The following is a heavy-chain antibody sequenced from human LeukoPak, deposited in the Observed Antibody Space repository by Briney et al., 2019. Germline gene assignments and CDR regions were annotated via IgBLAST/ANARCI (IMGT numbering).Heavy chain of an antibody. D-gene: IGHD3-10*01. Sequence: SETLSLTCAVYGGSFSGYYWSWIRQPPGKGLEWIGEINHSGSTNYNPSLKSRVTISVDTSKNQFSLKLSSATAADTAVYYCARGSPRGSFGELSRMDVWGQGTTVTVSS. CDR3: ARGSPRGSFGELSRMDV. CDR2: INHSGST. J-gene: IGHJ6*02. CDR1: GGSFSGYY. V-gene: IGHV4-34*01.